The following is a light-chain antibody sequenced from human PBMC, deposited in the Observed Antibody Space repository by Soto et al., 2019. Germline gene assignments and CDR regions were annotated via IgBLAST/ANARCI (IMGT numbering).Light chain of an antibody. CDR2: GNN. V-gene: IGLV1-40*01. CDR3: QSYDSSLSGVV. J-gene: IGLJ2*01. CDR1: SSNIGAGYD. Sequence: QSVLTQPPSVSRAPGQRVTISCTGSSSNIGAGYDVHWYQRLPGTAPKLLIYGNNNRPSGVPDRFSGSKSGTSASLAITGLQAEDEADYYCQSYDSSLSGVVFGGGTKLTVL.